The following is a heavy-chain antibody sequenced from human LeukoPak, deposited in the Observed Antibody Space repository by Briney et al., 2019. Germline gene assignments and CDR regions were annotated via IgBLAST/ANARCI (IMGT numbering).Heavy chain of an antibody. CDR2: INTDGSTT. V-gene: IGHV3-74*01. J-gene: IGHJ4*01. CDR1: GFTFSNDW. CDR3: GRSRGGSYHY. D-gene: IGHD3-16*02. Sequence: PGGSLRLSCAASGFTFSNDWMHWVRQAPGKGLVWVSRINTDGSTTTYADSVQGRFTISRDNAKNTLYLQMNSLRVEDTAVYYCGRSRGGSYHYWGQGTLATVCS.